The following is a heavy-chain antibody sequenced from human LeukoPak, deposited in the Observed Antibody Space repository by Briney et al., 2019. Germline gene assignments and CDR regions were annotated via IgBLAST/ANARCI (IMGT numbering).Heavy chain of an antibody. CDR2: ISYDGSNK. V-gene: IGHV3-30*18. CDR1: GFTFSSYG. Sequence: GGSLRLSCAASGFTFSSYGMHWVRQAPGKGLEWVAVISYDGSNKYYADSVKGRFTISRDNSKNTLYVQMNSLRAEDTAVYYCAKAAEYYDTLTGAYYFDYWGQGTLVTVSS. J-gene: IGHJ4*02. CDR3: AKAAEYYDTLTGAYYFDY. D-gene: IGHD3-9*01.